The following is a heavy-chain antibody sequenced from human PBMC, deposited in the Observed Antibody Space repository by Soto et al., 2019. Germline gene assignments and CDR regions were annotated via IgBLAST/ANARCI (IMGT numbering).Heavy chain of an antibody. J-gene: IGHJ4*02. Sequence: GGSLRLSCAASGFTFSSYWMSWVRQAPGKGLEWVANIKQDGSEKYYVDSVKGRFTISRDNAKNSLYLQMNSLRAEDKAVYYCARDVFLRQWLVLFDYWGQGTLVTVSS. CDR2: IKQDGSEK. CDR3: ARDVFLRQWLVLFDY. V-gene: IGHV3-7*01. CDR1: GFTFSSYW. D-gene: IGHD6-19*01.